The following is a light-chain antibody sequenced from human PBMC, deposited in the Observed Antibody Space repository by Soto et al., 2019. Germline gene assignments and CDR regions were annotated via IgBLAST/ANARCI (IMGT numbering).Light chain of an antibody. CDR1: QSVTTF. Sequence: EIVLTQSPAILSLSPGERATLSCRASQSVTTFLAWYQQKPGQAPRLLIYDASDRATGIPARFSGSGSGTDFTLTISNLEPEDFAVYYCQQRINWPLTFGGGTKVEFK. CDR3: QQRINWPLT. J-gene: IGKJ4*01. V-gene: IGKV3-11*01. CDR2: DAS.